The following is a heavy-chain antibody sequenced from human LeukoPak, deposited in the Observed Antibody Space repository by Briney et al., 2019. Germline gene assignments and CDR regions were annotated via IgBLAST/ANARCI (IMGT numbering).Heavy chain of an antibody. D-gene: IGHD3-3*01. Sequence: ASVKVSCKASGYTFTSYYMHWVRQAPGQGLEWMGIINPSGGSTSYAQKFQGRVTMTRDTSTSTVYMELSSLRSEDTAVYYCVRAWNGYTPDPWGQGTLVTVSS. CDR3: VRAWNGYTPDP. CDR1: GYTFTSYY. V-gene: IGHV1-46*01. CDR2: INPSGGST. J-gene: IGHJ5*02.